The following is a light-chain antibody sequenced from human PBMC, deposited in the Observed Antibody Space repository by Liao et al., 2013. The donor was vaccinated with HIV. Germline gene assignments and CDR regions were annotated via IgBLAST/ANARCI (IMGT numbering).Light chain of an antibody. V-gene: IGLV3-1*01. CDR2: QDT. CDR3: QAWDRNTAI. J-gene: IGLJ2*01. Sequence: SYELTQAPSVSVSPGQTASITCSGDKLGDKYVCWYQQKPGQSPVLVIYQDTYRPSGIPERFSGSNSGNTATLTISGTQPMDEADYYCQAWDRNTAIFGGGTKLTVL. CDR1: KLGDKY.